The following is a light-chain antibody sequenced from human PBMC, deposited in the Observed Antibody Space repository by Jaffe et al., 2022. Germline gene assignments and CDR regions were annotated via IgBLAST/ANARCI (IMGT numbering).Light chain of an antibody. CDR1: QSVLYSSNNKNY. CDR2: WAS. Sequence: DIVMTQSPDSLVVSLGERATINCKSSQSVLYSSNNKNYLAWFQQKPGQPPKLLIYWASTRESGVPDRFSGSGSGTDFTLTISSLQAEDVAVYYCQQYYGTPLTFGGGTKVEIK. V-gene: IGKV4-1*01. CDR3: QQYYGTPLT. J-gene: IGKJ4*01.